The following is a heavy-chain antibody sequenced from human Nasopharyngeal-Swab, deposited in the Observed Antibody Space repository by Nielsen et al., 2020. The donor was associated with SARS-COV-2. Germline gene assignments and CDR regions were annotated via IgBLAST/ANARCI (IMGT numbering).Heavy chain of an antibody. Sequence: GESLKISCAASGFTFSSYWMRWVRQAPGKGLEWVANIKQDGSEKYYVDSVKGRFTISRDNAKNSLYLQMNSLRAEDTAVFYCARVGYNWNSGYFQHWGQGTLVTVSS. CDR2: IKQDGSEK. V-gene: IGHV3-7*03. CDR3: ARVGYNWNSGYFQH. J-gene: IGHJ1*01. D-gene: IGHD1-7*01. CDR1: GFTFSSYW.